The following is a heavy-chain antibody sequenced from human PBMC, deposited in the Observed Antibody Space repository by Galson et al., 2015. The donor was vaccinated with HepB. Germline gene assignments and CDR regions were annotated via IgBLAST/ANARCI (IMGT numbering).Heavy chain of an antibody. J-gene: IGHJ4*02. CDR3: ARDGLKVVGIGWVDY. Sequence: SLRLSCAASGFTFSSYAMSWVRQAPGKGLEWVSGISGGGGRTYYADSVKGRFTISRDNSKNTLYLQMNSLRAEDTAVYYCARDGLKVVGIGWVDYWGQGTLVTVSS. CDR1: GFTFSSYA. V-gene: IGHV3-23*01. D-gene: IGHD6-19*01. CDR2: ISGGGGRT.